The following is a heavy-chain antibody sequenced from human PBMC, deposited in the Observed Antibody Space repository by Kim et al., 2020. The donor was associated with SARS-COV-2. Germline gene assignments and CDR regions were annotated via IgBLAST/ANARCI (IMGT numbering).Heavy chain of an antibody. V-gene: IGHV3-48*04. D-gene: IGHD3-10*01. CDR3: ARGARGVISY. CDR2: ISSSSSTI. CDR1: GFTFSSYS. J-gene: IGHJ4*02. Sequence: GGSLRLSCAASGFTFSSYSMNWVRQAPGKGLEWVSYISSSSSTIYYADSVKGRFTISRDNAKNSLYLQMNSLRAEDTAVYYCARGARGVISYWGQGTLVTVSS.